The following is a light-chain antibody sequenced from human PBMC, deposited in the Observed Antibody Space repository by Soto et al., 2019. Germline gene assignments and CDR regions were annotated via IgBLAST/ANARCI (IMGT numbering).Light chain of an antibody. Sequence: EIVMTQSPATLSVSPGERATLSCRASQSVNINLAWYQQKPGQAPRLLIYGTSTRATGVPARFSGSGSGTDFTLTISSLEPEDFAVYYCQQRSNWPPTWTFGQGTKVDIK. CDR2: GTS. V-gene: IGKV3-15*01. CDR1: QSVNIN. J-gene: IGKJ1*01. CDR3: QQRSNWPPTWT.